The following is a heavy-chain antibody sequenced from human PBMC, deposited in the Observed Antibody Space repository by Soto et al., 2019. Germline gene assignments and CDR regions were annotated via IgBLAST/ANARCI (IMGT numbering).Heavy chain of an antibody. CDR2: ISSSSGTI. CDR3: AREGSGAYYFNYALDL. CDR1: GFTFNKYI. J-gene: IGHJ3*01. D-gene: IGHD1-26*01. V-gene: IGHV3-48*02. Sequence: GGSLRLSCAASGFTFNKYIMNWVRQAPGKGLEWVSYISSSSGTIDYADSVKGRFTISRDNAKNSLYLQMNSLRDEDTAVYYCAREGSGAYYFNYALDLWGQGTMVTVSS.